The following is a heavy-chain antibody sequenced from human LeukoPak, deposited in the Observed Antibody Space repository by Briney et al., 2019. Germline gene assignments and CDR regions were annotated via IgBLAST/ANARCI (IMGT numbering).Heavy chain of an antibody. Sequence: PGGSLRLSCAASGFTFSSYSMNWVRQAPGKGLEWVSSISSSSSYIYYADSVKGRFTMSRDNSKNTLYLQMNSLRAEDTAVCYCAKNGDSERWLQPKFVTHWGQGTLVTVSS. CDR3: AKNGDSERWLQPKFVTH. D-gene: IGHD5-24*01. V-gene: IGHV3-21*01. CDR1: GFTFSSYS. CDR2: ISSSSSYI. J-gene: IGHJ4*02.